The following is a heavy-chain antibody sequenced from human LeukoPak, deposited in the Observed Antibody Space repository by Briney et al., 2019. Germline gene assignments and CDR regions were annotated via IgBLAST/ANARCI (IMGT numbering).Heavy chain of an antibody. D-gene: IGHD3-22*01. Sequence: GGSLRLSCAASGFTFNTYTMNWVRQAPGKGLEWVSYISGSSGIIDYADSVRGRFTISRDNAKNSLYLQMNSLRAEDTAVYYCARGSTYCESSGQVPFDYWGQGTLVTVSS. CDR1: GFTFNTYT. J-gene: IGHJ4*02. CDR3: ARGSTYCESSGQVPFDY. V-gene: IGHV3-48*01. CDR2: ISGSSGII.